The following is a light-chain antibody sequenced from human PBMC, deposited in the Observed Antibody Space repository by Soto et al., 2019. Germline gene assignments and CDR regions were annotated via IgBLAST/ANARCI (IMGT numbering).Light chain of an antibody. CDR1: QSISSW. V-gene: IGKV1-5*01. Sequence: DIQMTQSPSTLSASVGDRVTITCRASQSISSWLAWYQQKPGKAPNLLIYDASSLESGVPSRFSGSGSGTEFTRPISSLQPNDFSTSYCQQYNSYSPGWTFGQGTKVEIK. J-gene: IGKJ1*01. CDR3: QQYNSYSPGWT. CDR2: DAS.